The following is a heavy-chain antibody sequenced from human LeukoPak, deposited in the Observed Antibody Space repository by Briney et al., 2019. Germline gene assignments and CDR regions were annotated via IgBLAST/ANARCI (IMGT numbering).Heavy chain of an antibody. J-gene: IGHJ6*02. CDR1: GFTVSSNY. Sequence: SGGSLRLSCAASGFTVSSNYMSWVRQAPGKGLEWVSVIYSGGSTYYADSVKGRFTISRDNSKNTLYLQMNSLRAEDTAVYYCARGPRLYYYYGMDVWGQGTTVTVSS. CDR2: IYSGGST. V-gene: IGHV3-53*01. CDR3: ARGPRLYYYYGMDV.